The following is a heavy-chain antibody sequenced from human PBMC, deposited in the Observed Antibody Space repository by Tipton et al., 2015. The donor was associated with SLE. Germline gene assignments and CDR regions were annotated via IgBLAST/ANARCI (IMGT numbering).Heavy chain of an antibody. CDR3: VRGWDYFDY. V-gene: IGHV4-59*02. CDR1: GDSVSSHY. CDR2: VFYSGST. J-gene: IGHJ4*02. D-gene: IGHD6-19*01. Sequence: TLSLTCTVSGDSVSSHYWSWIRQPPGKGLEWIGYVFYSGSTNYNPSLKSRVAMSIYTSKNQFSLKLTSVTAADTAVYYCVRGWDYFDYWGQGTLVTVSS.